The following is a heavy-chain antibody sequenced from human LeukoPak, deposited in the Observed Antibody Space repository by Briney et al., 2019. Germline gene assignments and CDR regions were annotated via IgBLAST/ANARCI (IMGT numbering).Heavy chain of an antibody. V-gene: IGHV1-8*01. CDR1: GYTFTSYD. CDR3: ARSSGYYDSSGIP. D-gene: IGHD3-22*01. Sequence: ASVKVSCKASGYTFTSYDINWVRQAPGQGLEWMGWMNPNSGNTGYAQKFQGRVTMTRNTSISTAYMELSSLRSEDTAVYYCARSSGYYDSSGIPWGQGTLVTVSS. CDR2: MNPNSGNT. J-gene: IGHJ4*02.